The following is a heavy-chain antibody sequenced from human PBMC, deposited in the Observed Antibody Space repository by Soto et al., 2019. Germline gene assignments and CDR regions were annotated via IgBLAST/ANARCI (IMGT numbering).Heavy chain of an antibody. Sequence: QVQLQESGPGLVKPSQTLSLTCTVSGGSISSGGYYWSWIRQHPGKGLEWIGYICYSGSTYYNPAHNSRVTISVDTSKNQFTLKLSSVTAADTAVYYCARDPVTMIVVPFGPRYAFDIWGQGTMVTVSS. CDR2: ICYSGST. D-gene: IGHD3-22*01. CDR1: GGSISSGGYY. CDR3: ARDPVTMIVVPFGPRYAFDI. J-gene: IGHJ3*02. V-gene: IGHV4-31*03.